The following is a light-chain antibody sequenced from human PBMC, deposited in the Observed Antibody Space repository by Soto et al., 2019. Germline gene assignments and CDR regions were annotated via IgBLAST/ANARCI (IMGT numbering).Light chain of an antibody. Sequence: DIQMTQSPSTLSGSVGDRVTITCRASQTISSWLAWYQQKPGKAPKLLIYKASTLKSGVPSRVSGSGSGTEFTRTISSLQPDDFATYYGQHYNSYSEAFGQGTKVELK. J-gene: IGKJ1*01. CDR2: KAS. CDR1: QTISSW. V-gene: IGKV1-5*03. CDR3: QHYNSYSEA.